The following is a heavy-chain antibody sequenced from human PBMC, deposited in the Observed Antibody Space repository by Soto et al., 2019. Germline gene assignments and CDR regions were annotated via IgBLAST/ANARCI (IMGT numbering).Heavy chain of an antibody. D-gene: IGHD3-3*01. CDR3: TTEDDFPGGRRFDP. CDR1: GFTFSNAW. V-gene: IGHV3-15*01. Sequence: GGSLRLSCAASGFTFSNAWMSWVRQAPGKGLEWVGRIKSKTDGGTTDYAAPVKGRFTISRDDSKNTLFLQMNSLKTEDTAVYYCTTEDDFPGGRRFDPWGQGALVTVSS. J-gene: IGHJ5*02. CDR2: IKSKTDGGTT.